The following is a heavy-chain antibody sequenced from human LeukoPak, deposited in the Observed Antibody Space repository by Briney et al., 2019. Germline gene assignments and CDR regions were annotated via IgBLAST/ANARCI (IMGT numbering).Heavy chain of an antibody. J-gene: IGHJ4*02. V-gene: IGHV3-30-3*01. Sequence: PGGSLRLSCAASGFTFSSYAMHWVRQAPGKGLEWVAVISYDGSNKYYADSVKGRFTISRDNSKNTLYLQMNSLRAEDTAVYYCAKDLVFYYDDYWGQGTLVTVSS. CDR3: AKDLVFYYDDY. CDR1: GFTFSSYA. D-gene: IGHD3-22*01. CDR2: ISYDGSNK.